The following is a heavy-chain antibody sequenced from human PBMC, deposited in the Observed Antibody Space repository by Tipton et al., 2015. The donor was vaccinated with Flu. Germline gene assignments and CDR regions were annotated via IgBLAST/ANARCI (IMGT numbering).Heavy chain of an antibody. V-gene: IGHV3-64*02. CDR1: GFIFSDYA. J-gene: IGHJ6*02. Sequence: GSLRLSCAASGFIFSDYAMHWVRQAPGKGLEYVSAISSNGDNTYYADSVKGRFTISRDNSKNTLYLQMGSLRADDMAAYYCARGMNSGLVDVWGQGTTVTVSS. CDR2: ISSNGDNT. CDR3: ARGMNSGLVDV. D-gene: IGHD2/OR15-2a*01.